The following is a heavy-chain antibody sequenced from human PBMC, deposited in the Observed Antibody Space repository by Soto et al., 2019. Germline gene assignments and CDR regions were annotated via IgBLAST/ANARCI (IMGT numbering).Heavy chain of an antibody. Sequence: VQMVQSGAGVRRPGASVKISCKASGYSFTNYYIHWVRQAPGQGLEWMGTVNPSDGNTVYAQNFQGRVTMTRDTSANTVYMDLTGLRSEDAAVYFCARDRLDSRSGYDAFDIWGQGTMVNVSS. J-gene: IGHJ3*02. D-gene: IGHD3-3*01. CDR3: ARDRLDSRSGYDAFDI. CDR1: GYSFTNYY. CDR2: VNPSDGNT. V-gene: IGHV1-46*01.